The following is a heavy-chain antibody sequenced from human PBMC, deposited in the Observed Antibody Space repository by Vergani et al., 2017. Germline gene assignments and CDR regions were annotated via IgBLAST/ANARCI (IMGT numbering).Heavy chain of an antibody. V-gene: IGHV3-64*01. CDR2: ISSNGGST. Sequence: EVQLVESGGGLVQPGGSLRLSCAASGFTFSSYAMHWVRQAPGKGLEYVSAISSNGGSTYYANSVKGRFTISRDNSKNTLYLQMGSLRAEDMAVYYCASSILPDYYDILTGYYPFDYWGQGTLVTVSS. D-gene: IGHD3-9*01. CDR3: ASSILPDYYDILTGYYPFDY. J-gene: IGHJ4*02. CDR1: GFTFSSYA.